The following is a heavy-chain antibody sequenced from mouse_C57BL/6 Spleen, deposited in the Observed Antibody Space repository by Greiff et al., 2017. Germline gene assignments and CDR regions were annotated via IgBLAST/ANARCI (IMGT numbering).Heavy chain of an antibody. CDR3: ARGRHAIDY. V-gene: IGHV1-19*01. CDR2: INPYNGGT. Sequence: VQLQQSGPVLVKPGASVKMSCKASGYTFTDYYMNWVKQSHGKSLEWIGVINPYNGGTSYNQKFKGKATLTVDKSSSTAYMELNSLTSEDSAVYYCARGRHAIDYWGQGTSVTVSS. CDR1: GYTFTDYY. J-gene: IGHJ4*01.